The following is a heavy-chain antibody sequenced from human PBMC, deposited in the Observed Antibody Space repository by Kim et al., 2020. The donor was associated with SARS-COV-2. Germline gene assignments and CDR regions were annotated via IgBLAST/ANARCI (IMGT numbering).Heavy chain of an antibody. V-gene: IGHV4-39*01. J-gene: IGHJ6*02. Sequence: SETLSLTCTVSGGSISSSSYYWGWIRQPPGKGLEWIGSIYYSGSTYYNPSLKSRVTISVDTSKNQFSLKLSSVTAADTAVYYCARFGVAARPGPGVRGMDVWGQGTTVTVSS. D-gene: IGHD6-6*01. CDR2: IYYSGST. CDR1: GGSISSSSYY. CDR3: ARFGVAARPGPGVRGMDV.